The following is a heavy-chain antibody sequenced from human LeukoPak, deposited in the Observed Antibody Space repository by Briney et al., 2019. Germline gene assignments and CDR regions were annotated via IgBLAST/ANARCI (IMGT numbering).Heavy chain of an antibody. D-gene: IGHD3-22*01. CDR1: GFTFSRYA. CDR3: ASGGDTDSRYFKY. Sequence: GGSLRLSCAASGFTFSRYAMHWVRQAPGKGLEWVTVISYDGSNEYYADSVKGRITISRDNSKDTLYLQMNSLRAEDTAVYYCASGGDTDSRYFKYWGQGTLVTVSS. CDR2: ISYDGSNE. V-gene: IGHV3-30-3*01. J-gene: IGHJ1*01.